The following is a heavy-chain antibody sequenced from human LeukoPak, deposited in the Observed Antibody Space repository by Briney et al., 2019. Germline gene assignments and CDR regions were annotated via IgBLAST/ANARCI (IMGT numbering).Heavy chain of an antibody. CDR2: ISAYNGNT. D-gene: IGHD6-19*01. Sequence: ASVKVSCKASGYTFISYDISWVRQAPEQGLEWMGWISAYNGNTNYAQKLQGRVTMTTDTSTSTAYMELRSLRSDDTAVYYCARAKQWLVNMYYFDYWGQGTLVTVSS. J-gene: IGHJ4*02. CDR3: ARAKQWLVNMYYFDY. V-gene: IGHV1-18*01. CDR1: GYTFISYD.